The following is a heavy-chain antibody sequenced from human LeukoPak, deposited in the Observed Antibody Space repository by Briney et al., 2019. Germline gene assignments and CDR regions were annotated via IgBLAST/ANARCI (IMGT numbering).Heavy chain of an antibody. J-gene: IGHJ3*02. Sequence: GGSLRLSCAASGFTVSSNYMSWVRQAPGKGLEWVSVIYSGGSTYYADSVKGRFTISRDNSKNTLYPQMNSLRAEDTAVYYCARDFGILSRRAFDIWGQGTMVTVSS. CDR2: IYSGGST. CDR1: GFTVSSNY. CDR3: ARDFGILSRRAFDI. V-gene: IGHV3-66*01. D-gene: IGHD3-16*02.